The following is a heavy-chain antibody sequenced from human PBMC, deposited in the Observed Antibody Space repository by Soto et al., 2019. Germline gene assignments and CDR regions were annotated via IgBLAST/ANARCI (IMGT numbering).Heavy chain of an antibody. CDR1: GGSISSYY. CDR2: IYYSGST. V-gene: IGHV4-59*01. Sequence: SETLSLTCTVSGGSISSYYWSWIRQPPGKGLEWIGYIYYSGSTNYNPSLKSRVTISVDTSKNQFSLKLSSVTAADTAVYYCARTSRYCSGGSCYPEESRFDYWGQGTLVTVSS. D-gene: IGHD2-15*01. J-gene: IGHJ4*02. CDR3: ARTSRYCSGGSCYPEESRFDY.